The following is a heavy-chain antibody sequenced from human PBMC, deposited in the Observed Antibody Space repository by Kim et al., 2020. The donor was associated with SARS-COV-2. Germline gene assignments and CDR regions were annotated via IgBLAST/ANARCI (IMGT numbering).Heavy chain of an antibody. CDR1: GGSISSYY. CDR2: IYYSGST. CDR3: ARVLGFRSYYGSGNWFDP. D-gene: IGHD3-10*01. V-gene: IGHV4-59*01. Sequence: SETLSLTCTVSGGSISSYYWSWIRQPPGKGLEWIGYIYYSGSTNYNPSLKSRVTISVDTSKNQFSLKLSSVTAADTAVYYCARVLGFRSYYGSGNWFDPWGQGTLVTVSS. J-gene: IGHJ5*02.